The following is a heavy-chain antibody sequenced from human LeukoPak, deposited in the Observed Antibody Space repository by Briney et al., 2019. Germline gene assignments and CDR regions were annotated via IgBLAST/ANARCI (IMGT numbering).Heavy chain of an antibody. Sequence: SVKVSCKASGYTFTSYGISWVRQAPGQGLEWMGGIIPIFGTANYAQKFQGRVTITADESTSTAYMELSSLRSEDTAVYYCARDMGSNWSFDHWGQGTLVTVSS. D-gene: IGHD6-13*01. CDR3: ARDMGSNWSFDH. CDR1: GYTFTSYG. CDR2: IIPIFGTA. V-gene: IGHV1-69*13. J-gene: IGHJ4*02.